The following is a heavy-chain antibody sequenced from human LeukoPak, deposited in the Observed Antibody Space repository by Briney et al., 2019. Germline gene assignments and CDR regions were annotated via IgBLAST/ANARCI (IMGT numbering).Heavy chain of an antibody. Sequence: GGSLRLSCAASGFTFSSYWMQWVRQAPGKGLVWVSRFNNDGDSTVYADSVKGRFTISRDNAKNTLYLQVNSLRVEDTAVYYCARGGNWGSIDYWGQGTLVTVSS. D-gene: IGHD3-16*01. J-gene: IGHJ4*02. CDR1: GFTFSSYW. CDR2: FNNDGDST. V-gene: IGHV3-74*01. CDR3: ARGGNWGSIDY.